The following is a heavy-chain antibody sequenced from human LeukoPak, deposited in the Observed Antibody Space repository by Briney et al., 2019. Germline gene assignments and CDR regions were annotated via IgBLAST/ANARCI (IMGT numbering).Heavy chain of an antibody. J-gene: IGHJ3*02. D-gene: IGHD1-26*01. CDR2: IYYSGST. CDR3: ATMGASTAAFDI. Sequence: PSETLSLTCTVSGGSISSGDYYWSWIRQLPGKGLEWIGYIYYSGSTYYNPSLKSRVTISVDTSKKQLSLKLSSVTAADTAVYYCATMGASTAAFDIWGQGTMVTVSS. V-gene: IGHV4-31*03. CDR1: GGSISSGDYY.